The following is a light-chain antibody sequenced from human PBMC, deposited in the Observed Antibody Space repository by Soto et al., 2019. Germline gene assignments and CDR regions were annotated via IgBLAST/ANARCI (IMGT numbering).Light chain of an antibody. CDR1: QGISNY. Sequence: DIQMTQSPSSLSASVGDRVTITCRASQGISNYLAWYQQKPGKVPKLLIYAASTLQSGVPSRFSGSGSGTDFTLTISSLQPEDVATYYCQKYNSVPPITFGQGTRLEIK. V-gene: IGKV1-27*01. CDR2: AAS. J-gene: IGKJ5*01. CDR3: QKYNSVPPIT.